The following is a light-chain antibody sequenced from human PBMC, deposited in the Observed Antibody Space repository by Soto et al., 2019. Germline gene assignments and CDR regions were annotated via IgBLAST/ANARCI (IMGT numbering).Light chain of an antibody. J-gene: IGKJ1*01. CDR2: GAS. V-gene: IGKV3-15*01. Sequence: EIVMTQSPATLSVSPGGRATLSCRASQSISDTLAWYQQKPGQAPRLLIYGASRGATGFPARFSGSGSGTDFTLTISSLQSEDFAVYYCQQYDNWPWTFGQGTRWIS. CDR3: QQYDNWPWT. CDR1: QSISDT.